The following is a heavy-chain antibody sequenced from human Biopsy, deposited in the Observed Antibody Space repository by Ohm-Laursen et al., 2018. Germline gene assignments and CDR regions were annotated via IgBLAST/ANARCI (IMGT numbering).Heavy chain of an antibody. CDR1: GFDFSDYS. Sequence: GSLRLSCTASGFDFSDYSMSWVRQAPGKGLEWVSSVTTTSSYIYYADSVKGRFTISRDNSRNTLYLQMNSLTAEDTALYYCAKRMFSFDSRDIFDYWGQGSLVTVTS. CDR3: AKRMFSFDSRDIFDY. V-gene: IGHV3-21*04. D-gene: IGHD3-22*01. J-gene: IGHJ4*02. CDR2: VTTTSSYI.